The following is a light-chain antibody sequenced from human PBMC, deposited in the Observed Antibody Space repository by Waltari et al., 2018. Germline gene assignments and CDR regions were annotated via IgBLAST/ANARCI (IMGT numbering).Light chain of an antibody. CDR1: DIGRKN. Sequence: SYVVTQPPSVSLAPGKTATITCGGDDIGRKNVCWYQQWPGQAPVVVGYGNSDRASGVPGRCSGSNSGDTATLTISRVEVGDEADFYCQVWDSTTDHAIFGGGTKLTVL. V-gene: IGLV3-21*03. J-gene: IGLJ2*01. CDR3: QVWDSTTDHAI. CDR2: GNS.